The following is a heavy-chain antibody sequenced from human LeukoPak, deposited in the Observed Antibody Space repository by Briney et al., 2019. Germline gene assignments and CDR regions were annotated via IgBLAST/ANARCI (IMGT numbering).Heavy chain of an antibody. CDR2: IYPGDSDT. J-gene: IGHJ4*02. V-gene: IGHV5-51*01. CDR1: GYSFSNYW. D-gene: IGHD6-13*01. CDR3: ARLSQIREAAGTCDY. Sequence: GASLKTSSKCSGYSFSNYWIGWVRQLPGKGLEWMGIIYPGDSDTKYSPSFQGHVTISADNTICTSYLQWSSLTAADGGMYYCARLSQIREAAGTCDYWGQGTLVTVSS.